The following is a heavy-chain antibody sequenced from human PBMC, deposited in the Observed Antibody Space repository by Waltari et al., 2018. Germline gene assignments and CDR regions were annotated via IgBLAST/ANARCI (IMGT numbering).Heavy chain of an antibody. V-gene: IGHV3-21*01. D-gene: IGHD7-27*01. CDR2: ISSSTTYI. Sequence: EVQLVESGGGLVKPGGSLRLSCGASGFSFSSYSMNWVRQAPGKGLEWVSSISSSTTYIRDADSVKGRFTISRDNAKNSLYLQMNSLRVEDTAVYYCVSGGWGFYFDYWGQGTVVTVSS. CDR3: VSGGWGFYFDY. CDR1: GFSFSSYS. J-gene: IGHJ4*02.